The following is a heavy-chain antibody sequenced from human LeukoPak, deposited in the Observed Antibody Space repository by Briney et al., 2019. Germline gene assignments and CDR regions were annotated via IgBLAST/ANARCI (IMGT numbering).Heavy chain of an antibody. J-gene: IGHJ4*02. D-gene: IGHD2-2*02. Sequence: GASVKVSCKASGGTFSSYAISWVRQAPGQGLEWMGWISAYNGNTNYAQKLQGRVTMTTDTSTSTAYMELRSLRSDDTAVYYCARGLGYCSSTSCYIFDYWGQGTLVTVSS. CDR1: GGTFSSYA. CDR2: ISAYNGNT. V-gene: IGHV1-18*01. CDR3: ARGLGYCSSTSCYIFDY.